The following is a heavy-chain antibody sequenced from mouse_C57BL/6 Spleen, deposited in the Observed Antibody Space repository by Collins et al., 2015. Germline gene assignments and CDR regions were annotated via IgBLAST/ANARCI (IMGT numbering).Heavy chain of an antibody. CDR1: GYAFTNYL. CDR2: INPGSGGT. CDR3: ARGEGWLLLPYAIDY. D-gene: IGHD2-3*01. Sequence: QVQLQQSGAELVRPGTSVKVSCKASGYAFTNYLIEWVKQRPGQGLEWIGVINPGSGGTNYNEKFKGKATLTADKSSSTAYMQLSSLTSDDSAVYLCARGEGWLLLPYAIDYWGQGTSVTVSS. J-gene: IGHJ4*01. V-gene: IGHV1-54*01.